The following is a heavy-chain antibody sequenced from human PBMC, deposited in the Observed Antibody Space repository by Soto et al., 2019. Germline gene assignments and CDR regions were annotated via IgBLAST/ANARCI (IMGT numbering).Heavy chain of an antibody. J-gene: IGHJ5*02. D-gene: IGHD3-10*02. CDR1: GDSIRGDY. CDR3: AKCFNYYGRGTLNLDS. V-gene: IGHV4-59*01. CDR2: ISYSGTT. Sequence: PSETLSLTCTASGDSIRGDYWSWIRQPPGKRLEWIAYISYSGTTNYNPSLKSRVTISLDTSNNQLSLKMTSVTAADTAMYYCAKCFNYYGRGTLNLDSWGLGTLVTVSS.